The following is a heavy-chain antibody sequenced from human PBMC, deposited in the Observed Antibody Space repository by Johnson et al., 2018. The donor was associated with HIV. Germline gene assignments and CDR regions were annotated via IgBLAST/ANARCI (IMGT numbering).Heavy chain of an antibody. CDR1: NFTFKDYY. Sequence: QVQLVESGGDLIKPGGSLRLSCAASNFTFKDYYMNWIRQAPGKGLEWVAVISYDGSNKYSADSVKGRFTISRDNSKNTLYLQMNSLRAEDTAVYYCARRTVVTPGAFDIWGQGTMVTVSS. J-gene: IGHJ3*02. CDR3: ARRTVVTPGAFDI. V-gene: IGHV3-30*03. CDR2: ISYDGSNK. D-gene: IGHD4-23*01.